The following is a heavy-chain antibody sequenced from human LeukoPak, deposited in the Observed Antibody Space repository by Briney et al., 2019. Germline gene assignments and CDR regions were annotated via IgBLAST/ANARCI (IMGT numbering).Heavy chain of an antibody. CDR1: GGSFSGYY. D-gene: IGHD3-10*01. CDR2: INHSGST. V-gene: IGHV4-34*01. J-gene: IGHJ4*02. CDR3: ARYYYGSGSSHYFDY. Sequence: PSETLSLTCAVYGGSFSGYYWSWIRQPPGKGLECIGEINHSGSTNYNPSLKSRVTISVDTSKNQFSLKLSSVTAADTAVYYCARYYYGSGSSHYFDYWGQGTLVTVSS.